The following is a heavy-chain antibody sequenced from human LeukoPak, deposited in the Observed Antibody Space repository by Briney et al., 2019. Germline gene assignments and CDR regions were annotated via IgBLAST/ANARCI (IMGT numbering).Heavy chain of an antibody. V-gene: IGHV3-53*01. CDR3: ARDGGNGTPDY. CDR1: GFIVSSNY. D-gene: IGHD4-23*01. Sequence: PGGSLRLSCAASGFIVSSNYMSWVRQAPGKGLEWVAVIYSGGSTYYADSVKGRFTISRDNSRNTLSLQMNSLRAEDTAVYYCARDGGNGTPDYWGQGTLVTVSS. CDR2: IYSGGST. J-gene: IGHJ4*02.